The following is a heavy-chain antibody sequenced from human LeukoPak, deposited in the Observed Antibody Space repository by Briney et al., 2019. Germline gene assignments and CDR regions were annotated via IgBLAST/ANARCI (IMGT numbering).Heavy chain of an antibody. V-gene: IGHV1-2*02. Sequence: ASVKVSCKASGYTFTGYYMHWVRQAPGQGLGWMGWINPDSGVTHYAQSFQGRVTMTRDTSISTAYMELSRLKSDDTAVYYCARSRNNHFDYWGQGTLVTVSS. CDR2: INPDSGVT. CDR3: ARSRNNHFDY. D-gene: IGHD1-14*01. CDR1: GYTFTGYY. J-gene: IGHJ4*02.